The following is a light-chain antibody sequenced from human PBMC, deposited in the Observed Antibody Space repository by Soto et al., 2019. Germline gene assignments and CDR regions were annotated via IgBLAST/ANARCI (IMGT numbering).Light chain of an antibody. J-gene: IGKJ4*01. CDR3: QQYNKWPPRT. CDR1: QSISSD. CDR2: GAS. V-gene: IGKV3-15*01. Sequence: EIVMTQSPATLSVSPGERATLSCRASQSISSDLAWYQQKAGQAPRLLIYGASTRATGVPARFSGSGSGTEFTLTISSLQSEVFAFYGCQQYNKWPPRTFGGGTKL.